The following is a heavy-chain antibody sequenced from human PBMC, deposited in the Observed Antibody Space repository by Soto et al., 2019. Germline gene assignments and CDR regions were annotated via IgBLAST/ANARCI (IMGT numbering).Heavy chain of an antibody. CDR3: ARWWAGTLDY. CDR1: GFTVSSNY. CDR2: IYSGAST. D-gene: IGHD6-19*01. J-gene: IGHJ4*02. Sequence: EVQLVESGGGLVQPGGSLRLSCAASGFTVSSNYMSWVRQAPGKGLVWVSVIYSGASTYYAYSVKGRFTISRHNSKNTLYLQMNSLRAEDAAVYYCARWWAGTLDYWGQGTLVTVSS. V-gene: IGHV3-53*04.